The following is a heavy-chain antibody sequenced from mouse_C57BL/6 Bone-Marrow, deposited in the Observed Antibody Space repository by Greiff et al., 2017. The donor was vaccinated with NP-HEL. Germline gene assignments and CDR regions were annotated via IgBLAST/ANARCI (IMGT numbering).Heavy chain of an antibody. CDR3: TRNRAGNVY. CDR2: IDPETGGT. Sequence: QVQLQQSGAELVRPGASVTLSCTASGYTFTDYEMHWVKQTPVHGLEWIGAIDPETGGTAYNQKFKGKAILTADKSSSTAYMELRSLTSEDSAVYYCTRNRAGNVYWGQGTTLTVSS. D-gene: IGHD3-1*01. CDR1: GYTFTDYE. V-gene: IGHV1-15*01. J-gene: IGHJ2*01.